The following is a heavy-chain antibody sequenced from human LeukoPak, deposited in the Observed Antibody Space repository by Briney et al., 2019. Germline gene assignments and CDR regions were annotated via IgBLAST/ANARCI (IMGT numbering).Heavy chain of an antibody. CDR2: ISRSDGTT. J-gene: IGHJ6*03. CDR3: ATHASHCSSTSCAAYMDV. Sequence: GGSLRLSCAGSGFTFSSYAMTWVRQAPGTGLEWVSSISRSDGTTYYADSVKGRFTISRDNSKNTLYLQMNSLRAEDTAVYYCATHASHCSSTSCAAYMDVWGKGTTVTVSS. CDR1: GFTFSSYA. V-gene: IGHV3-23*01. D-gene: IGHD2-2*01.